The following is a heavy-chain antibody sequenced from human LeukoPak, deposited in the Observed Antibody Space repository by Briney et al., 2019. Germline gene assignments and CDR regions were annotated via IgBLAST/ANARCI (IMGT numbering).Heavy chain of an antibody. Sequence: GGSLRLSCVASGFAFGSNYMTWVRQAPGKGLEWVSLIYSGGAIRYADSVKGRFTISRDSSKNTLFLQMNDLTVEDTARYYCARRPGNWGQGILVTVSS. CDR2: IYSGGAI. CDR1: GFAFGSNY. V-gene: IGHV3-53*01. D-gene: IGHD1-14*01. J-gene: IGHJ4*02. CDR3: ARRPGN.